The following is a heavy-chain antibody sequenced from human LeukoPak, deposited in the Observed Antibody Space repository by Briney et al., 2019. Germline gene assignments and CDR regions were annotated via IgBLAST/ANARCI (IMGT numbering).Heavy chain of an antibody. J-gene: IGHJ4*02. Sequence: PGGSLRLSCAASGFTVSSNYMSWVRQAPGKGLEWVSVIYSGGCTYYADSVKGRFTISRDNSKNTLYLQMNSLRAEDTAVYYWARPRTFDYWGQGTLVTVSS. V-gene: IGHV3-66*02. CDR2: IYSGGCT. CDR3: ARPRTFDY. CDR1: GFTVSSNY.